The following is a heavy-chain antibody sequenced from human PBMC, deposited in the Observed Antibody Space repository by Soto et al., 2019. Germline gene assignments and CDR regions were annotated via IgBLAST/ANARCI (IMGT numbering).Heavy chain of an antibody. Sequence: GGSLRLSCAASGFTFSSYWMHWVRQAPGKGLVWVSRINSDGSSTSYADSVKGRFTISRDNAKNTLYLQMNSLRAEDTAVYYCARGHCSSTSCYPREARSTDYWGQGTLVTVSS. CDR1: GFTFSSYW. CDR2: INSDGSST. V-gene: IGHV3-74*01. D-gene: IGHD2-2*01. J-gene: IGHJ4*02. CDR3: ARGHCSSTSCYPREARSTDY.